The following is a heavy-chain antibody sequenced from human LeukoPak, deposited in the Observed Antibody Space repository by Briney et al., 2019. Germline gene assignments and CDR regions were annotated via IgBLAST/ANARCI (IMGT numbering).Heavy chain of an antibody. CDR2: IRYDGTNK. Sequence: GGSLRLSCAASGFTFSTYAMHWVRQAPGKELEWVAFIRYDGTNKYYADSVKGRFTISRDNSKNTLYLQMNSLRPEDTAVYYCAKDLMVYADFYFDYWGQGTLVTVSS. CDR3: AKDLMVYADFYFDY. D-gene: IGHD2-8*02. V-gene: IGHV3-30*02. CDR1: GFTFSTYA. J-gene: IGHJ4*02.